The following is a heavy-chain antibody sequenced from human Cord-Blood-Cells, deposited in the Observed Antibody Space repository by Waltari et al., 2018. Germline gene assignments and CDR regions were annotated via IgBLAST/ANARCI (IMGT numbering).Heavy chain of an antibody. CDR1: GFTCSNAW. D-gene: IGHD5-12*01. Sequence: ELHLVESGGGLVKLGGSLILSCAASGFTCSNAWMSWVRQASGKGLEWVGRIKSKTDGGKTDYAAPVKGRFTISRDDSKNTLYLKMNSLKTEDTAVYYCTTGDSGYDFAFDIWGQGTMVTVSS. J-gene: IGHJ3*02. V-gene: IGHV3-15*01. CDR2: IKSKTDGGKT. CDR3: TTGDSGYDFAFDI.